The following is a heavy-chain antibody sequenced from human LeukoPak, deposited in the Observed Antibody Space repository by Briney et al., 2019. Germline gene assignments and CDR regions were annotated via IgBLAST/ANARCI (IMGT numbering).Heavy chain of an antibody. Sequence: GGSLRLSCAASGFTFSSYSMNWVRQAPGKGLEWVSSISSSSSYIYYADSVKGRFTISRDNAKNSLYLQMNSLRAEDTAVYYCAGGLVVVAATTPFDYWGQGTLVTVSS. J-gene: IGHJ4*02. CDR3: AGGLVVVAATTPFDY. V-gene: IGHV3-21*01. D-gene: IGHD2-15*01. CDR1: GFTFSSYS. CDR2: ISSSSSYI.